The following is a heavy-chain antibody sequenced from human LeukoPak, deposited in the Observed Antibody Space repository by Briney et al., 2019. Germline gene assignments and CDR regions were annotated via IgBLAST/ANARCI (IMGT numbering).Heavy chain of an antibody. D-gene: IGHD5-24*01. CDR1: GFTFSSYW. J-gene: IGHJ4*02. V-gene: IGHV3-74*01. CDR2: INSDGSST. CDR3: ARDGLAAITFDY. Sequence: GGSLRLSCVASGFTFSSYWMHWVRQAPGKGLVWVSHINSDGSSTTYADSVKGRFTISRDNAKNTLYLQMNSLRAEDTAVYYCARDGLAAITFDYWGQGILVTVS.